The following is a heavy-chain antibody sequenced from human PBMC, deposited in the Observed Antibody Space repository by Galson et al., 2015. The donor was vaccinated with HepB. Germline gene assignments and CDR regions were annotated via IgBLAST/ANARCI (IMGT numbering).Heavy chain of an antibody. J-gene: IGHJ4*02. CDR1: GFTFTTSN. V-gene: IGHV3-30-3*01. CDR3: ARDFGWNFDN. Sequence: SLRLSCAASGFTFTTSNMHWVRQTPVKGLEWLAIISDDGITAFYVDSVKGRFTISRDNSKNTLFLQMNSLRPDDTAVYYCARDFGWNFDNWGQGTLVTVSS. D-gene: IGHD6-19*01. CDR2: ISDDGITA.